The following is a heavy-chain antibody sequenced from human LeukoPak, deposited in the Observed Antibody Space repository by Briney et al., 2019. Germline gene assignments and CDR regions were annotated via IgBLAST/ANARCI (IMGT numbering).Heavy chain of an antibody. CDR1: GFTFSSYS. J-gene: IGHJ3*02. CDR3: ARPMVRGVHGAFDI. CDR2: ISSSSSTI. V-gene: IGHV3-48*01. D-gene: IGHD3-10*01. Sequence: PGGSLRLSCAASGFTFSSYSMNWVRQAPGKGLEWVSYISSSSSTIYYADSVKGRFTISRDNAKNSLYLQMNSLRAEDTAVYYCARPMVRGVHGAFDIWGQGTMVTVSS.